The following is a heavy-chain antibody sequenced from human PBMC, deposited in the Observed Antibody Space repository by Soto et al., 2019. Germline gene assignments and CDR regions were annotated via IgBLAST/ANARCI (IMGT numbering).Heavy chain of an antibody. Sequence: PSETLSLTCAVSGGSISGSYYYWAWLRQSPGKGPEWIGSVFYTGFTSYNPSLESRVSVSVDTSKNQFSLKLSAVTAADTAVNYCATSQKGYNWNYFDHWGQGALVTVSS. J-gene: IGHJ4*02. V-gene: IGHV4-39*01. D-gene: IGHD1-20*01. CDR3: ATSQKGYNWNYFDH. CDR2: VFYTGFT. CDR1: GGSISGSYYY.